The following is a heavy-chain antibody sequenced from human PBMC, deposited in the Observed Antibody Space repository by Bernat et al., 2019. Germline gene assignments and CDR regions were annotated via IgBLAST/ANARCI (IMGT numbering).Heavy chain of an antibody. J-gene: IGHJ3*02. CDR2: ISSSSSYI. CDR1: GFTFSSYS. V-gene: IGHV3-21*01. CDR3: ARDSGSGGRSYDAFDI. Sequence: EVQLVESGGGLVKPGGSLRLSCAASGFTFSSYSMNWVRQAPGKGLEWVSSISSSSSYIYYADSVKGRFTISRDNAKNSLYLQMNSLRAEDTAVYYCARDSGSGGRSYDAFDIWGQGTMVTVSS. D-gene: IGHD2-15*01.